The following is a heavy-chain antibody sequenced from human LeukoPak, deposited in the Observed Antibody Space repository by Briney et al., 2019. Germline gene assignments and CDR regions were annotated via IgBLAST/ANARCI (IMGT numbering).Heavy chain of an antibody. V-gene: IGHV3-30*03. J-gene: IGHJ4*02. D-gene: IGHD3-9*01. CDR3: ARGLYDILTGHYPLFDY. Sequence: GRSLRLSCAASGFTFSSYGMHWVRQAPGKGLEWVAVISYDGSNKYYADSVKGRFTISRDNSKNTLYLQMNSLRAEDTAVYYCARGLYDILTGHYPLFDYWGQGTLVTVSS. CDR2: ISYDGSNK. CDR1: GFTFSSYG.